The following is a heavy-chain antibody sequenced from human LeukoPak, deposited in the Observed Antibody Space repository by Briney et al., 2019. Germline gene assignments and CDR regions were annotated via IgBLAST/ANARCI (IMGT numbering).Heavy chain of an antibody. CDR2: IYYSGST. Sequence: PSETLSLTCTVSGGSISSSSYYWGWIRQPPGKGLEWIGSIYYSGSTYYNPSLKSRVTISVDTSKNQFSLKLSSVTAADTAVYYCARDRSRDGYSVDYWGQGTLVTVSS. D-gene: IGHD5-24*01. J-gene: IGHJ4*02. CDR1: GGSISSSSYY. CDR3: ARDRSRDGYSVDY. V-gene: IGHV4-39*07.